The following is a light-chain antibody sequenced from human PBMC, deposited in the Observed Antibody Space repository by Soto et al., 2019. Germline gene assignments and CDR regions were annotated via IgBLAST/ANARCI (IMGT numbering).Light chain of an antibody. Sequence: QSLLTHPASVSGSPGQSITISCSGTSSDVGSYDHVAWYQQFPGKTPKLMIYEVSNRPSGVSSRFSGSKSGNTASLTISGLQAEDEADYYCISYTGSSTSYVFGSGTKVAVL. CDR3: ISYTGSSTSYV. CDR1: SSDVGSYDH. J-gene: IGLJ1*01. V-gene: IGLV2-14*01. CDR2: EVS.